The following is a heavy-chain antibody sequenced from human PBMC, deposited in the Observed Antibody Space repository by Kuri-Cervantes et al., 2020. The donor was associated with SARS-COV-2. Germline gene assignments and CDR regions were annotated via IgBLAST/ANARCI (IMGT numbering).Heavy chain of an antibody. J-gene: IGHJ6*03. D-gene: IGHD6-13*01. CDR2: MYYSGST. CDR1: GDSISSSRYY. CDR3: ARGRIAAAAGRYYYYMDV. V-gene: IGHV4-39*01. Sequence: GSLRLSCTVSGDSISSSRYYWGWIRQPPGKGLEWIGSMYYSGSTYYNPSLKSRLTISVDTSKNQFSLKLSSVTAADTAVYYCARGRIAAAAGRYYYYMDVWGKGTTVTVSS.